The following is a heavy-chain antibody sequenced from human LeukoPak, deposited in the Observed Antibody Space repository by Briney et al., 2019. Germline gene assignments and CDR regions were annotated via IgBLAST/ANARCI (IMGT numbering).Heavy chain of an antibody. D-gene: IGHD4-17*01. J-gene: IGHJ3*02. CDR1: GFTFSSYF. V-gene: IGHV3-48*02. CDR2: ISSSSSTI. Sequence: GGSLRLSCAASGFTFSSYFVHWVRQAPGKGLEWVSYISSSSSTIYYADSVKGRFTISRDNAKNSLYLQMNSLRDEDTAVYYCARGDGDYEAFDIWGQGTMVTVSS. CDR3: ARGDGDYEAFDI.